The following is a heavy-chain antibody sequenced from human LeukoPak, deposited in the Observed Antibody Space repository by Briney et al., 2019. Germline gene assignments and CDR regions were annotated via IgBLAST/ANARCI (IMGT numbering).Heavy chain of an antibody. D-gene: IGHD1-26*01. J-gene: IGHJ4*02. CDR2: TYSGTT. Sequence: PSETLSLTCTVTGGPISAYYWNWIRQSPGKGLEWIGHTYSGTTTYNPSLKSRVTISVAKNEFSLKLSSVTAADTAVYYCARRLGTYFDYWGQGSLVTVSS. CDR3: ARRLGTYFDY. CDR1: GGPISAYY. V-gene: IGHV4-4*09.